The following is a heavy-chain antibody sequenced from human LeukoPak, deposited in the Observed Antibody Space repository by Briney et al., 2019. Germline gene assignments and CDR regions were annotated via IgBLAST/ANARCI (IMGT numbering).Heavy chain of an antibody. CDR2: ISGSGNHT. Sequence: GGSLSPSCAASGSTFNGYAIGWVRQAPGKGLEWVSAISGSGNHTYYADSVKGRFTISRDNSKNTLYLQMNSLRAEDTAIYYCANTLIVLAAAGHWGQGTLVTVSS. D-gene: IGHD6-13*01. CDR1: GSTFNGYA. CDR3: ANTLIVLAAAGH. V-gene: IGHV3-23*01. J-gene: IGHJ4*02.